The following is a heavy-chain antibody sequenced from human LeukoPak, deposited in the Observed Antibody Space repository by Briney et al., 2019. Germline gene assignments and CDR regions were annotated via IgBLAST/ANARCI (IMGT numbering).Heavy chain of an antibody. CDR2: ISGSGGST. Sequence: PSETLSLTCTVSGGSISSYYWSWVRQAPGKGLEWVSAISGSGGSTYYADSVKGRFTISRDNSKNTLYLQMNSLRAEDTAVYYCAAGGSYYYYWGQGTLVTVSS. J-gene: IGHJ4*02. D-gene: IGHD1-26*01. V-gene: IGHV3-23*01. CDR1: GGSISSYY. CDR3: AAGGSYYYY.